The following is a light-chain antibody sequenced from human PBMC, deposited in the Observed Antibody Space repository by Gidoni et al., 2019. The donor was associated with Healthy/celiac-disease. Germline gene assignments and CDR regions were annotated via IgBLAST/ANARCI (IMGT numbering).Light chain of an antibody. CDR3: QQRSNWLT. J-gene: IGKJ4*01. CDR2: DAA. CDR1: QSVSSY. Sequence: EIVLTQSPATLSLSPGERATLSCRASQSVSSYLAWYQQKPGQAPRLLIYDAANRATGIPARFSGSGSGTDFTLTISSLEPEDFAVYYCQQRSNWLTFXAXTKVEIK. V-gene: IGKV3-11*01.